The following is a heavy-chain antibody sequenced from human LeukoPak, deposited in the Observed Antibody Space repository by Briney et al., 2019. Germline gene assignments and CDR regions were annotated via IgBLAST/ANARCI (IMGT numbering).Heavy chain of an antibody. D-gene: IGHD6-13*01. V-gene: IGHV1-3*01. Sequence: GASVKVSCKPSGYTFTSYALHWVRQAPEQSLEWMGWINAGNGNTKYSQKFQGRVTITRDTSASTAYMELSSLRSEDTAVYYCARELMGSSWYQDWGQGTLVTVSS. CDR1: GYTFTSYA. CDR3: ARELMGSSWYQD. CDR2: INAGNGNT. J-gene: IGHJ4*02.